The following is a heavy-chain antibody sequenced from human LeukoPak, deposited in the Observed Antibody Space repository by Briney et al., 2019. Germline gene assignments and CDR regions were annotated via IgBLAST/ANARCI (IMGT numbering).Heavy chain of an antibody. J-gene: IGHJ5*02. CDR3: ARGSSYDSQRYDLGYFGP. CDR2: INHSGDT. V-gene: IGHV4-34*01. CDR1: GGSFSSFY. D-gene: IGHD3-10*01. Sequence: SETLSLTCADFGGSFSSFYWTWFRQPPGKGLEWIGEINHSGDTNYNPSLKSRVTMSVDTSKNQFSMKLVLVTAADTAVYYCARGSSYDSQRYDLGYFGPWGQGTLVTVSS.